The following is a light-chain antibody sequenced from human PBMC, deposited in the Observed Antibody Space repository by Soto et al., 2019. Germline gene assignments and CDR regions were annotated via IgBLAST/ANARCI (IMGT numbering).Light chain of an antibody. V-gene: IGLV2-14*01. CDR2: EVS. CDR3: SSYTSSSTLFYV. CDR1: SSDVGGYNY. Sequence: LTQPASVSGSPGQSITISCTGTSSDVGGYNYVSWYQQHPGKAPKLMIYEVSNRPSGVSNRFSGSKSGNTASLTISGPQAEDEADYYCSSYTSSSTLFYVFGTGTKVTVL. J-gene: IGLJ1*01.